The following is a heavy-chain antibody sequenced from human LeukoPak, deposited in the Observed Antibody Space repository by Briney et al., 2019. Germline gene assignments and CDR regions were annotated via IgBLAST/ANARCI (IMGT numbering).Heavy chain of an antibody. D-gene: IGHD5-24*01. Sequence: GESLKISCKGSGYSFTSYWIGWVRQMPGKGLEWMGIIYPGDSDTRYSPSFQGQVTISADKSISTAYLQWSSLKASDTAMYYCARQRDGYNFPDAFDIWGQGTKVTVSS. J-gene: IGHJ3*02. CDR3: ARQRDGYNFPDAFDI. V-gene: IGHV5-51*01. CDR1: GYSFTSYW. CDR2: IYPGDSDT.